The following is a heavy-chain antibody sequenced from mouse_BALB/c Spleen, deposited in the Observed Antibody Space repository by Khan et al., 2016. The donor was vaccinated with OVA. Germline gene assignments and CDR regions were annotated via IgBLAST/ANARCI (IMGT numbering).Heavy chain of an antibody. CDR3: VRDGAYHRSDGWFAY. D-gene: IGHD2-14*01. J-gene: IGHJ3*01. Sequence: QVRLQQSGAELARPGASVKMSCKASGYTFTSYTIHWIKLRPGQGLEWIGYINPSNGYTYYNQKFKDKATLTADKSSTTAYMELSSLTSDASALYNCVRDGAYHRSDGWFAYWGQGTLVTVSA. V-gene: IGHV1-4*01. CDR2: INPSNGYT. CDR1: GYTFTSYT.